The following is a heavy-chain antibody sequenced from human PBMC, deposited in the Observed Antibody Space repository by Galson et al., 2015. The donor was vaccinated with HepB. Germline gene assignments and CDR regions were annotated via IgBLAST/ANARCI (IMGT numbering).Heavy chain of an antibody. V-gene: IGHV3-30-3*01. CDR1: GFTFSSYA. CDR2: ISYDGSNK. D-gene: IGHD3-22*01. CDR3: AREGTHDSSGYYFDY. Sequence: SLRLSCAASGFTFSSYAMHWVRQAPGKGLEWVAVISYDGSNKYYADSVKGRFTISRDNSKNTLYLQMNSLRAEDTAVYYCAREGTHDSSGYYFDYWGQGTLVTVSS. J-gene: IGHJ4*02.